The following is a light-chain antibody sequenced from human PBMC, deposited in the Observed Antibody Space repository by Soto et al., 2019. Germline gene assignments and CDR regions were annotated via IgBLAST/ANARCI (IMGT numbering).Light chain of an antibody. V-gene: IGKV2-28*01. CDR2: LGS. Sequence: DIVMTQSPLSLPVTPGEPASISCRSSQSLLHSNGYNYLDWYLQKPGQSPQLLIYLGSNRASGVPDRFSGSGSGTDFTLKISRVEAEDVGVHYCMQALQTPRTFGHGTKVDIK. CDR1: QSLLHSNGYNY. J-gene: IGKJ2*02. CDR3: MQALQTPRT.